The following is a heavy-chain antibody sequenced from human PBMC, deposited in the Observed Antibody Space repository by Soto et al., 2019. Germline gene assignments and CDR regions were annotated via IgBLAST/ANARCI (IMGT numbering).Heavy chain of an antibody. CDR2: TYYRSKWYN. J-gene: IGHJ6*02. CDR1: GDSVSSNSAA. CDR3: ARVPEPPGGTIFGVNYYYGMDV. V-gene: IGHV6-1*01. Sequence: SQTLSLTCAISGDSVSSNSAAWNWIRQSTSRGLEWLGRTYYRSKWYNDYAVSVKSRITINQDTSKNQFSLQLNSVTPEDTAVYYCARVPEPPGGTIFGVNYYYGMDVWGQGTTVTVSS. D-gene: IGHD3-3*01.